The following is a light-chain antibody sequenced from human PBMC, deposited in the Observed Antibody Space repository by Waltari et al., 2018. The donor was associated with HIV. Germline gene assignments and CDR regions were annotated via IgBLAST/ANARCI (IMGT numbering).Light chain of an antibody. CDR3: QQYYRTPPA. CDR1: QSILSNSNKKNY. V-gene: IGKV4-1*01. Sequence: DVVLTQSPDALVGSPGSRVTINRNSRQSILSNSNKKNYLAWYQQRPGQPPKLFVYWASTRESGVPARFSGSGSGTDFTLTINNLQAEDAAIYYCQQYYRTPPAFGQGTKVEI. CDR2: WAS. J-gene: IGKJ1*01.